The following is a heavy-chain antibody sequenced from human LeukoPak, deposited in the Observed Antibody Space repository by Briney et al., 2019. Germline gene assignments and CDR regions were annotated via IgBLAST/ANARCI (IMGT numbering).Heavy chain of an antibody. Sequence: PGASLRLSCAASGFTFSNCAMSWVRQAPGKGLEWVSAITGSGGNTYYADSVKGRFTISRDNSKNTVFLQMNSLRDEDTAVYYCAKWGDYDVLTGYYVSDYWGQGTLVTVSS. J-gene: IGHJ4*02. CDR3: AKWGDYDVLTGYYVSDY. V-gene: IGHV3-23*01. CDR2: ITGSGGNT. CDR1: GFTFSNCA. D-gene: IGHD3-9*01.